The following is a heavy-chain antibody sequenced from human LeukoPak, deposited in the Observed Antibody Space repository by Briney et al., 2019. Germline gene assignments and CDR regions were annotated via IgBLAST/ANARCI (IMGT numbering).Heavy chain of an antibody. CDR1: GVTFSSHG. CDR2: ITDSGSGT. CDR3: AKNLLGSESFSWYFDL. Sequence: GGSLRLSCAASGVTFSSHGMSWVRQAPGKGLEWVSSITDSGSGTCYADSVNGRFTMYRDNSKNTLYLKMNSLRAEDTAVYYCAKNLLGSESFSWYFDLWGRGTLVTVSS. J-gene: IGHJ2*01. V-gene: IGHV3-23*01. D-gene: IGHD1-26*01.